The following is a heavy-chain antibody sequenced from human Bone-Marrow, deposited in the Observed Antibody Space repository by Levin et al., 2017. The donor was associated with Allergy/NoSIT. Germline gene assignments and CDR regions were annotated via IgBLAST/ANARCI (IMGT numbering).Heavy chain of an antibody. Sequence: SETLSLTCAVYGGSFSGYYWSWIRQPPGKGLEWIGEINHSGSTNYNPSLKSRVTISVDTSKNQFSLKLSSVTAADTAVYYCASEYSSSSGWYFDYWGQGTLVTVSS. D-gene: IGHD6-6*01. J-gene: IGHJ4*02. CDR3: ASEYSSSSGWYFDY. V-gene: IGHV4-34*01. CDR2: INHSGST. CDR1: GGSFSGYY.